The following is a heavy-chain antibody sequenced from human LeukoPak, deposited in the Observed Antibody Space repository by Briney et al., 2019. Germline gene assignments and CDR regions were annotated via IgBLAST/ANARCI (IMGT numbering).Heavy chain of an antibody. J-gene: IGHJ4*02. Sequence: SETLSLTCTVSGGSISSYYWSWLRQPPGKGLEWVGYIYYSGSTNYNPSLKSRVTISVDTSKNQFSLKLSSVTAADTAVYYCARGDILTGSYYFGYWGQGTLVTVSS. V-gene: IGHV4-59*01. CDR2: IYYSGST. CDR1: GGSISSYY. D-gene: IGHD3-9*01. CDR3: ARGDILTGSYYFGY.